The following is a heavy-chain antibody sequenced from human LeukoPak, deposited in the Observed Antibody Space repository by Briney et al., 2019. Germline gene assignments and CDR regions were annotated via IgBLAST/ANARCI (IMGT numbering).Heavy chain of an antibody. J-gene: IGHJ6*02. CDR1: GGSINNRKYY. V-gene: IGHV4-39*01. CDR3: ARRYSYGSGMYGLDV. D-gene: IGHD3-10*01. CDR2: FYYSESP. Sequence: SETQSLTCTVSGGSINNRKYYWGWIRQPPGKGLEWIGSFYYSESPYYNPSLKSRVTISADTSKNQLSLELYSVTAADTAEYYCARRYSYGSGMYGLDVWGQGTTVTVSS.